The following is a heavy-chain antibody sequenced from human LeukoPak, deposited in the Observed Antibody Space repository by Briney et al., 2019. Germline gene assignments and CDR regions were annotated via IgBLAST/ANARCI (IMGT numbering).Heavy chain of an antibody. CDR1: GISFATYW. Sequence: GGSLRLSCVASGISFATYWMTWVRQAPGKGLEWVAVISRDGINKYYADSVRGRFTISRDNSKNTVYLQMNSQSAEDTAVYYCARDQTGGYSDYWGQGTLVTVSS. V-gene: IGHV3-30*03. CDR2: ISRDGINK. CDR3: ARDQTGGYSDY. J-gene: IGHJ4*02. D-gene: IGHD3-10*01.